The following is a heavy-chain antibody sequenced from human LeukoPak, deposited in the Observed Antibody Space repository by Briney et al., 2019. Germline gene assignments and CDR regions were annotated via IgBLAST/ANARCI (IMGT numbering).Heavy chain of an antibody. Sequence: GASVKVSCKASGYTFTSYGISWVRQAPGQGLEWMGGFDPEDGETIYAQKFQGRVTMTEDTSTDTAYMELSSLRSEDTAVYYCATGRGDFWSGYYTKEPNAFDIWGQGTMVTVSS. CDR1: GYTFTSYG. J-gene: IGHJ3*02. D-gene: IGHD3-3*01. CDR2: FDPEDGET. V-gene: IGHV1-24*01. CDR3: ATGRGDFWSGYYTKEPNAFDI.